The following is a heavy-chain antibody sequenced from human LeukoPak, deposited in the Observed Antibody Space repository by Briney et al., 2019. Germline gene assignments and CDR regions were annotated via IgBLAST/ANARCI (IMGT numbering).Heavy chain of an antibody. J-gene: IGHJ3*02. V-gene: IGHV1-18*01. Sequence: AASVKVSCKASGYTFTSYGISWVRQAPGQGLEWMGWISVYNGNTNYAQKLQGRVTITADKSTSTAYMELSSLRSEDTAVYYCARFATIGRAFDIWGQGTMVTVSS. CDR2: ISVYNGNT. CDR3: ARFATIGRAFDI. D-gene: IGHD3-9*01. CDR1: GYTFTSYG.